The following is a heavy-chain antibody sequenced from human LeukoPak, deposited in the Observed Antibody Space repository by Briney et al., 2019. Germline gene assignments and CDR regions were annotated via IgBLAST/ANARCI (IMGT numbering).Heavy chain of an antibody. J-gene: IGHJ4*02. CDR2: IYYSGNT. V-gene: IGHV4-59*01. CDR1: GGSISGSY. D-gene: IGHD2-2*01. CDR3: ARGNLRYCSSTSCYGLDA. Sequence: PSETLSLTCTVSGGSISGSYWSWIRQPPGKGLEWLGSIYYSGNTNYNPSLKSRVTISVDTSRNQFSLKLSSVTAADTAVYYCARGNLRYCSSTSCYGLDAWGQGALVTVSS.